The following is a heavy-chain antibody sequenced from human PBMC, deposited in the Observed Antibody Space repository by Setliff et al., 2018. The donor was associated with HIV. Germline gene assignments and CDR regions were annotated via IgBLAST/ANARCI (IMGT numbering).Heavy chain of an antibody. D-gene: IGHD2-2*03. Sequence: GGSLRLSCAASGFTFSSYWVNWVRQAPGKGLVWVANIKEDGSEKYYVDSVKGRFTISRDNAKDSMYLQMNSLRGEDTAVYYCAKDLDIVVVPAAPDAFDIWGQGTMVTVSS. CDR2: IKEDGSEK. CDR3: AKDLDIVVVPAAPDAFDI. V-gene: IGHV3-7*01. J-gene: IGHJ3*02. CDR1: GFTFSSYW.